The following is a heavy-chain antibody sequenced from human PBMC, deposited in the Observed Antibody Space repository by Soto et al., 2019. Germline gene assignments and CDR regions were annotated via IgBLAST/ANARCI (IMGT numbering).Heavy chain of an antibody. CDR2: IYPGDSDT. D-gene: IGHD3-22*01. Sequence: GESLKISCQGSGYSFTSNWIGWVRQMPGKGLEWMGIIYPGDSDTRYSPSFQGLVTISVDKSISTAYLQWSSVKASDTAMYYCARHLYESSGYRYFDLWGQGTLVTAPQ. CDR1: GYSFTSNW. V-gene: IGHV5-51*01. CDR3: ARHLYESSGYRYFDL. J-gene: IGHJ4*02.